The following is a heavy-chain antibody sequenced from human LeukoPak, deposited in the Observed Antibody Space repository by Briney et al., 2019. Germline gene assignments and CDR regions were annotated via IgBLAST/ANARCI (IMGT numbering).Heavy chain of an antibody. J-gene: IGHJ4*02. CDR3: ARRWDYDFWSTYYEGSYFDY. V-gene: IGHV1-2*02. CDR1: GYTFTGYY. Sequence: GALVKVSCKASGYTFTGYYMHWVRQAPGQGLEWMGWINPNSGGTNYAQKFQGRVTMTRDTSISTAYMELSRLRSDDTAVYYCARRWDYDFWSTYYEGSYFDYWGQGTLVTVSS. CDR2: INPNSGGT. D-gene: IGHD3-3*01.